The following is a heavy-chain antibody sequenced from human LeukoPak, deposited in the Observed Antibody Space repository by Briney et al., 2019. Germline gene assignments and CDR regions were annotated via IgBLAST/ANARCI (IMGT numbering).Heavy chain of an antibody. CDR2: LNGDNT. V-gene: IGHV3-23*01. D-gene: IGHD1-26*01. J-gene: IGHJ4*02. Sequence: GGSLRLSRAASGFTFSNFAMSWIRQAPGKGLEWVSALNGDNTYYADSVKGRFTVSRDNSKNTLYLQMNSLTAEDTAVYYCVREATGYSFADYWGQGTLVSVSS. CDR1: GFTFSNFA. CDR3: VREATGYSFADY.